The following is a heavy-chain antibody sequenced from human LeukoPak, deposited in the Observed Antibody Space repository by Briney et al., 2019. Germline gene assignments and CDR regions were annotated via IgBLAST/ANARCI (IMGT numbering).Heavy chain of an antibody. Sequence: GGSLRLSCVTSGFTFISHEMSWLRQAPGKGLQWIAYISSRADTIYYAESVKGRFTVSRDYSKDSLHLQMTSLSAEDTAVYYCVGAFDYGPLNPFHFWAQGTRVAVSS. D-gene: IGHD4-17*01. CDR3: VGAFDYGPLNPFHF. V-gene: IGHV3-48*03. CDR2: ISSRADTI. CDR1: GFTFISHE. J-gene: IGHJ4*02.